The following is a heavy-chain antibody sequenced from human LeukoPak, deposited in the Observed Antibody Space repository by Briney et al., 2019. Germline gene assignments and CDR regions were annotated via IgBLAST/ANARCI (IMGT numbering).Heavy chain of an antibody. D-gene: IGHD3-22*01. V-gene: IGHV3-21*04. J-gene: IGHJ5*02. CDR2: ISSSRTYT. CDR3: ARMAFATSGYYCDL. CDR1: GFTFSSYE. Sequence: PGGSLRLSCAASGFTFSSYEMNWVRQAPGKGLEWVSYISSSRTYTNYADSVKGRFTISRDNANNSVYLQMNSLRAEDTALYYCARMAFATSGYYCDLWGQGALVTVSS.